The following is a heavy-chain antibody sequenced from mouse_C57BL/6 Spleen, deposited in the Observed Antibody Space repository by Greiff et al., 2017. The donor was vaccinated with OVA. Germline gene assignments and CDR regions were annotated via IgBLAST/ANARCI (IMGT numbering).Heavy chain of an antibody. Sequence: VQLQQSGAELVKPGASVKLSCTASGFNFKDYYMHWVKQRPEQGLEWIGRIAPEDGETKYAQKFQSKATITADTSSNTAYLQLSSLTSEDAAVCYCAGIWDSFDYWGQGTTLTVSS. J-gene: IGHJ2*01. CDR2: IAPEDGET. D-gene: IGHD4-1*01. V-gene: IGHV14-2*01. CDR1: GFNFKDYY. CDR3: AGIWDSFDY.